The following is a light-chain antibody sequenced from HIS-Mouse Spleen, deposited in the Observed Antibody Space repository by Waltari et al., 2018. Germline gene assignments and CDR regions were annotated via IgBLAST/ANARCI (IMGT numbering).Light chain of an antibody. CDR2: DVS. Sequence: QSALTQPASVSGSPGQSITISCTGIRRDGGGSNHVSWYQQHPGKAPKRMIYDVSNRPSGVSNRFSGSKSGNTASLTISGLQAEDEADYYCSSYTSSSTLVVFGGGTKLTVL. CDR1: RRDGGGSNH. J-gene: IGLJ2*01. CDR3: SSYTSSSTLVV. V-gene: IGLV2-14*03.